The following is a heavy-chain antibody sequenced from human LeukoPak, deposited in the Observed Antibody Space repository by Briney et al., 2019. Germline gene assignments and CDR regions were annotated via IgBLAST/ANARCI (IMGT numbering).Heavy chain of an antibody. Sequence: PGGSLRLSCAASGFTFSSYWMYWVRQAPGKGLVWVSGTNTDGSSTMYADSVKGRFTIARDNAKNTLYLQMNSLRAEDTAVYYCYGANAEHWGQGTLVTVSS. V-gene: IGHV3-74*03. CDR1: GFTFSSYW. D-gene: IGHD4-23*01. CDR3: YGANAEH. J-gene: IGHJ1*01. CDR2: TNTDGSST.